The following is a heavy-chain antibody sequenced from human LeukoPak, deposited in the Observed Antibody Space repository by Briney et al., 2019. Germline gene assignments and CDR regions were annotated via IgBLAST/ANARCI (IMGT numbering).Heavy chain of an antibody. J-gene: IGHJ4*02. CDR1: GGSMSSSSYY. CDR3: ARAVTYYDILTGYYPYYFDY. V-gene: IGHV4-39*07. D-gene: IGHD3-9*01. Sequence: SETLSLTCTVSGGSMSSSSYYWGWIRQPPGKGLEWIGHIYYSGSTCYNPSLKSRVTISVDTSKNQFSLKLSSVTAADTAVYYCARAVTYYDILTGYYPYYFDYWGQGTLVTVSS. CDR2: IYYSGST.